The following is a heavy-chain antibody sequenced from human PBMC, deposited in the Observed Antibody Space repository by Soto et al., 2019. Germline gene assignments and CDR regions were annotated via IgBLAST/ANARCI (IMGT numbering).Heavy chain of an antibody. Sequence: GASVKVSCKASEYSSTGHYFHWVRQAPGQGLEWMGWIDPKSGDTKYAPKFRDRVTMTSDTSIDTAYMDLSDLTYDDTAVYYCARDYGKSGFDHFDPWGQGTQVTVSS. J-gene: IGHJ5*02. CDR1: EYSSTGHY. V-gene: IGHV1-2*02. D-gene: IGHD3-3*01. CDR3: ARDYGKSGFDHFDP. CDR2: IDPKSGDT.